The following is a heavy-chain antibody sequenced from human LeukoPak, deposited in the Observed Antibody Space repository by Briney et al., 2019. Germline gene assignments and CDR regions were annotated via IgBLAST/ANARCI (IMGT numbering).Heavy chain of an antibody. CDR2: IYSSGPT. Sequence: SETLSLTCTVSGGSVSPYYWSWIRQPPGKGLEWVGIIYSSGPTYYNPSLTSRVTISIDTSKNQFSLKLTSVTAADTAVYYCARSVTGANNWFDPWGQGTLVTVSS. V-gene: IGHV4-4*09. D-gene: IGHD1-20*01. CDR3: ARSVTGANNWFDP. CDR1: GGSVSPYY. J-gene: IGHJ5*02.